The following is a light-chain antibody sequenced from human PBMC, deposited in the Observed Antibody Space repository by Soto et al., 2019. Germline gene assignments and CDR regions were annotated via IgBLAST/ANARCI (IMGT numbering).Light chain of an antibody. Sequence: QSVLTQPPSASGSPERSVAISCTGTSSDVGGYNYVSRYQQHPGKAPKLMIYEVNKRPSGVPDRFSGSKSGNTASLTVSGLQAEDEADYYCSSYAGSSNVFGTGTKVTVL. J-gene: IGLJ1*01. CDR2: EVN. V-gene: IGLV2-8*01. CDR3: SSYAGSSNV. CDR1: SSDVGGYNY.